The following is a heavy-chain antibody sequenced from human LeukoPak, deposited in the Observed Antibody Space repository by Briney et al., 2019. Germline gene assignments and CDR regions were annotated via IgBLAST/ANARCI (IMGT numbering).Heavy chain of an antibody. J-gene: IGHJ4*02. CDR3: ASFNYYGSGSYWYYFDY. V-gene: IGHV4-39*01. Sequence: SSETLSLTCTVSGGSISSSSYYWGWIRQPPGKGLEWIGSIYYSGSTYYNPSLKSRVTISVDTSKNQFSLKLSSVTAADTAVYYCASFNYYGSGSYWYYFDYWGQGTLVTVSS. CDR1: GGSISSSSYY. D-gene: IGHD3-10*01. CDR2: IYYSGST.